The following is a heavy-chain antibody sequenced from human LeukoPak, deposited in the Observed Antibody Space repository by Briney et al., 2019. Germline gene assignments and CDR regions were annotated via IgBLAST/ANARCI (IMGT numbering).Heavy chain of an antibody. D-gene: IGHD3-10*01. Sequence: PSQTLSLTCTVSGGSISSGSYYWSWIRQPAGKGLEWIGRIYTSGSTNYNPSLKSRVTISVDTSKNHFSLKLSSVTAADTAVYYCARDGERITMLRGPDWSWFDPWGQGTLVTVSS. J-gene: IGHJ5*02. V-gene: IGHV4-61*02. CDR1: GGSISSGSYY. CDR2: IYTSGST. CDR3: ARDGERITMLRGPDWSWFDP.